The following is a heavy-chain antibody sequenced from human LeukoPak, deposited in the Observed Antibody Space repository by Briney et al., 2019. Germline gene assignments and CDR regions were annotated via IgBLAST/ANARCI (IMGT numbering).Heavy chain of an antibody. CDR3: ARGSEQWLAEYFQH. CDR1: GGSISSYY. V-gene: IGHV4-59*01. CDR2: IYYSGST. D-gene: IGHD6-19*01. Sequence: SETLSLTCTVSGGSISSYYWSWIRQPPGKGLEWIGYIYYSGSTNYNPSLKSRVTISVDTSENQFSLKLSSVTAADTAVYYCARGSEQWLAEYFQHWGQGTLVTVSS. J-gene: IGHJ1*01.